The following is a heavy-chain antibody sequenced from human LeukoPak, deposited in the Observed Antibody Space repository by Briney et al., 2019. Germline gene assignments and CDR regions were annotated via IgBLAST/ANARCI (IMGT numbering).Heavy chain of an antibody. CDR3: ARDGEMATIENYFDY. CDR2: IYYSGST. J-gene: IGHJ4*02. V-gene: IGHV4-39*07. D-gene: IGHD5-24*01. Sequence: SSETLSLTCTVSGGSISSSSYYWGWIRQPPGKGLEWIGNIYYSGSTHYNPSLKSRVTISVDTSKNQFSLKLSSVTAADTAVYYCARDGEMATIENYFDYWGQGALVTVSS. CDR1: GGSISSSSYY.